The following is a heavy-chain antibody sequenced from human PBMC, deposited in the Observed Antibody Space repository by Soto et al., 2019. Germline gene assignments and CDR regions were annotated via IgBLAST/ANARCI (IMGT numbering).Heavy chain of an antibody. Sequence: SQTLSLTCAISGDSVSNNSAAWNWIRQSPSRGLEWLGRTYYRSKWYNDYAIFLKSRITINPDTSKNQFSLQLNSVTPEDTAVYYCARCDYTNSSYFHYGMDVWGQGTTVTVSS. D-gene: IGHD6-13*01. CDR2: TYYRSKWYN. CDR3: ARCDYTNSSYFHYGMDV. CDR1: GDSVSNNSAA. V-gene: IGHV6-1*01. J-gene: IGHJ6*02.